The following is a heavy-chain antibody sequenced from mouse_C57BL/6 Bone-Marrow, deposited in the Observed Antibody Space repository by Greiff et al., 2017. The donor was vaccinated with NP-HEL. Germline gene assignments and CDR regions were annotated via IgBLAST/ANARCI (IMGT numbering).Heavy chain of an antibody. CDR3: TTGGSSPYAMDY. CDR2: IDPENGDT. CDR1: GFNIKDDY. V-gene: IGHV14-4*01. J-gene: IGHJ4*01. D-gene: IGHD1-1*01. Sequence: LVESGAELVRPGASVKLSCTVSGFNIKDDYMHWVKQRPEQGLEWIGWIDPENGDTEYASKFQGKATITADPSSNTAYLQLSSLTSEDTAVYYCTTGGSSPYAMDYWGQGTSVTVSS.